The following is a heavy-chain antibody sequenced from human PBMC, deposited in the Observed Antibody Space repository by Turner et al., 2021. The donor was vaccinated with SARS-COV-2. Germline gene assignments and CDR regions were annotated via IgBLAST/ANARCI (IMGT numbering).Heavy chain of an antibody. V-gene: IGHV1-18*01. D-gene: IGHD3-22*01. Sequence: QVQLVQSGAEVKKPGASVNVSCKASGYTFTSYGISWVRQAPGQGLEWMGWISAYNGYTNYAQKLQGRVTMTTDTSTSTAYMELGSLRSDDTAVYYCARDSNNRDYYESSGYYSFGYWGQGTLVTVSS. CDR3: ARDSNNRDYYESSGYYSFGY. CDR2: ISAYNGYT. J-gene: IGHJ4*02. CDR1: GYTFTSYG.